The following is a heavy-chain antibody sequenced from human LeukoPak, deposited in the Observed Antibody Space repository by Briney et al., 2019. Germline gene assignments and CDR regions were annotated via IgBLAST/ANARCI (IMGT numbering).Heavy chain of an antibody. CDR2: MNPNSGNT. J-gene: IGHJ6*02. Sequence: ASVKVSCKASGYTFASHDINWVRQAAGQGLEWMGWMNPNSGNTGYVQKFQGRPTMTWDTSISTAYMELSSLRSEDTAVYYCARDGYNFDAMDVWGQGTTVTVSS. V-gene: IGHV1-8*02. CDR1: GYTFASHD. D-gene: IGHD5-24*01. CDR3: ARDGYNFDAMDV.